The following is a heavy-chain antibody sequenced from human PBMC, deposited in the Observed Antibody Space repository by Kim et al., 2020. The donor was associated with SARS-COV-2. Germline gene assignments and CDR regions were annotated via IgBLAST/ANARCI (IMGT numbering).Heavy chain of an antibody. CDR2: ISYDGSNK. Sequence: GGSLRLSCAASGFTFSSYGMHWVRQAPGKGLQWVAVISYDGSNKYYADSVKGRFTISRDNSKNTLYLQMNSLRAEDTAVYYCAKLYSGYDFRAFDIWGQGTMVTVSS. D-gene: IGHD5-12*01. V-gene: IGHV3-30*18. CDR3: AKLYSGYDFRAFDI. CDR1: GFTFSSYG. J-gene: IGHJ3*02.